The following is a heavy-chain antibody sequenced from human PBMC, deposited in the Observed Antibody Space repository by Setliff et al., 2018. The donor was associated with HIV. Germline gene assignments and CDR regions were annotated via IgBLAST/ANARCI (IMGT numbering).Heavy chain of an antibody. CDR2: IFYTGST. V-gene: IGHV4-59*11. CDR1: GDSITGHY. D-gene: IGHD2-2*01. Sequence: SETLSLTCTVSGDSITGHYWNWIRQPPGKGLEWIGYIFYTGSTNYNPSLKSRVTISVDTSKKQFFLKLSSVTAADTAVYYCVRGYCSSTTCYDDYYYMDVWGKGSTVTVSS. CDR3: VRGYCSSTTCYDDYYYMDV. J-gene: IGHJ6*03.